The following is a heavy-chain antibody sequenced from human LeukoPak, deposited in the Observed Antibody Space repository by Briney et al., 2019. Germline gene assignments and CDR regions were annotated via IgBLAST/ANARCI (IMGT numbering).Heavy chain of an antibody. D-gene: IGHD3/OR15-3a*01. CDR3: AREKPRDFSPFDY. CDR1: GFTFSSFG. V-gene: IGHV3-33*01. CDR2: IWYDGSNK. J-gene: IGHJ4*02. Sequence: PGGSLRLSCAASGFTFSSFGMHWVRQAPGKGLEWVAVIWYDGSNKYYADSVKGRFTISRDNSKNTLYLQMNSLRAEDTAVYYCAREKPRDFSPFDYWGQGTLVTVSS.